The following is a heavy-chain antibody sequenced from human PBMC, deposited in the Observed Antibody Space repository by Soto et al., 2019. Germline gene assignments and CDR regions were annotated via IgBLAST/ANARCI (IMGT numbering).Heavy chain of an antibody. Sequence: ETLSLTCTVSGGPISSSSYYWGWIRQPPGKGLEWIGSIYYSGSTYYNPSLKSRVTISVDTSKNQFSLTLSSVTAADTAVYYCARVVAVAGTGWFDPWGQGTLVTVSS. J-gene: IGHJ5*02. CDR2: IYYSGST. D-gene: IGHD6-19*01. CDR1: GGPISSSSYY. CDR3: ARVVAVAGTGWFDP. V-gene: IGHV4-39*01.